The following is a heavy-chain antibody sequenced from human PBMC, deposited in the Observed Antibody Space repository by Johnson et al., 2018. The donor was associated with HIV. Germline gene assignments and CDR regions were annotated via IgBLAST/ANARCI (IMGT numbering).Heavy chain of an antibody. Sequence: QVQLVESGGGVVQPGRSLSLSCAASGFTFSSYAIHWVRQAPGKGLEWVAFIRYDGSNKYYADSVKGRFTISRDNSKNSLSLQMNSLRAEDTAVYYCARASNSGYDQAFDIWGPGTMVTVSS. CDR2: IRYDGSNK. D-gene: IGHD5-12*01. CDR3: ARASNSGYDQAFDI. V-gene: IGHV3-33*08. J-gene: IGHJ3*02. CDR1: GFTFSSYA.